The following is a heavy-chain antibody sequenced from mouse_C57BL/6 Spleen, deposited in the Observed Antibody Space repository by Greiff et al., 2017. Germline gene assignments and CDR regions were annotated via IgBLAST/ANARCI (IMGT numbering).Heavy chain of an antibody. CDR3: ARDGEALGYDMDY. CDR2: IYPGSGNT. Sequence: VQLQQSGAELVRPGASVKLSCTASGYTFTDYYINWVKQRPGQGLEWIARIYPGSGNTYYNEKFKGKATLTAEKSSSTAYMQLSSLTSEDSAVYFCARDGEALGYDMDYWGQGTSVTVSS. CDR1: GYTFTDYY. V-gene: IGHV1-76*01. J-gene: IGHJ4*01.